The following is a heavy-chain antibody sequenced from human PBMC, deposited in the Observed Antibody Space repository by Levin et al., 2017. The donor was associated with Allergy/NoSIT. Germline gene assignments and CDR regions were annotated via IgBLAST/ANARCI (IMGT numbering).Heavy chain of an antibody. Sequence: SQTLSLTCTVSGGYISPYYWNWVRPSPEKGLEWIGYIYYSGTTHFNPSFESRVTMSVDTSKNQFSLSLRSVTAADTAIYYCARGSDIHSWRFAYWGQGSLVTVSS. CDR2: IYYSGTT. V-gene: IGHV4-59*01. CDR1: GGYISPYY. D-gene: IGHD3-3*02. J-gene: IGHJ4*02. CDR3: ARGSDIHSWRFAY.